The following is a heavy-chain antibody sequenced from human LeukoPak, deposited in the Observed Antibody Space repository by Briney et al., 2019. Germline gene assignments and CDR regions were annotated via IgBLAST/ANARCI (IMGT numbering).Heavy chain of an antibody. D-gene: IGHD4-17*01. CDR3: ARDRDYGEYSFDY. V-gene: IGHV3-30-3*01. Sequence: GGSLRLSCAASGFTFSSYAMHWVRQAPGKGLEWVAVISYDGSNKYYADSVKGRFTISRDNSKNTLYLQMNSLRAEDTAVYYCARDRDYGEYSFDYWGQGTLVTVSS. J-gene: IGHJ4*02. CDR1: GFTFSSYA. CDR2: ISYDGSNK.